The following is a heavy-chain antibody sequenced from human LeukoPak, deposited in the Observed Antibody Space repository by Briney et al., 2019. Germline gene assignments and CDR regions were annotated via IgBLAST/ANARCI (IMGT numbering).Heavy chain of an antibody. CDR3: ARXLSMILTLPLGY. CDR2: MNPNSGNT. CDR1: GYTFTSYD. V-gene: IGHV1-8*01. Sequence: ASVKVSCKASGYTFTSYDINWVRQATGQGLEWMGWMNPNSGNTGYAQKFQGRVTMTRNTSISTAYMELSSLRSEDTAVYYCARXLSMILTLPLGYWGQGTLVTVSS. D-gene: IGHD5/OR15-5a*01. J-gene: IGHJ4*02.